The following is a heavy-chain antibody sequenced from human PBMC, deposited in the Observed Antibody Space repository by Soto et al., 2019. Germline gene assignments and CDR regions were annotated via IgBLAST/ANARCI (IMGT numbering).Heavy chain of an antibody. D-gene: IGHD1-26*01. Sequence: QVQLQESGPGLVKPSETLSLTCTISGGSIGSYYWSWIRQPPGKGLEWIGYVFHSGITGYNPSLKRRVTISVDASKNLFSLKLSSVTAADAAVYYCARDQNGSPYFDYWGQGTLVTVSS. CDR1: GGSIGSYY. V-gene: IGHV4-59*01. J-gene: IGHJ4*02. CDR2: VFHSGIT. CDR3: ARDQNGSPYFDY.